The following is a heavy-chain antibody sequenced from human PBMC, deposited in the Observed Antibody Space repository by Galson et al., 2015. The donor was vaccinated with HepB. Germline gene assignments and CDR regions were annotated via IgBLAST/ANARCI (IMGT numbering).Heavy chain of an antibody. CDR1: GDSVSSNVAA. V-gene: IGHV6-1*01. CDR2: TYYRSKWYN. J-gene: IGHJ3*02. CDR3: AREGIAVAGTAVDI. Sequence: CAISGDSVSSNVAAWNWIRQSPSRGLEWLGRTYYRSKWYNDYAVSVKSRITISPDTSKNQFSLKLSSVTAADTAVYYCAREGIAVAGTAVDIWGQGTMVTVSS. D-gene: IGHD6-19*01.